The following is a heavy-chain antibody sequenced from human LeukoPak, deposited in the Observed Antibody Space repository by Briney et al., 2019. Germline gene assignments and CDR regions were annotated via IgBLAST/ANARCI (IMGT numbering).Heavy chain of an antibody. CDR3: ARDPYDSSGYHDY. CDR1: GGSISSSSYY. V-gene: IGHV4-39*07. J-gene: IGHJ4*02. CDR2: IYYSGST. Sequence: PSETLSLTCTVSGGSISSSSYYWGWIRQPPGKGLEWIGSIYYSGSTYYNPSLKSRVTISVDTSKNQFSLKLSSVTAADTAVYYCARDPYDSSGYHDYWGQGTLVTVSS. D-gene: IGHD3-22*01.